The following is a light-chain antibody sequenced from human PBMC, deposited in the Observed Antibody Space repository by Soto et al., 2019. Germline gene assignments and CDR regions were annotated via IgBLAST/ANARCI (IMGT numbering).Light chain of an antibody. CDR1: QSVSRY. CDR3: QQHINWPLT. CDR2: DAS. V-gene: IGKV3-11*01. J-gene: IGKJ4*01. Sequence: EIVLTQSPATLSLSPGERATLSCRASQSVSRYLAWYQQKPGQAPRLLIYDASSRATGIPDRFSGSGSGADFTLTISSLEPEDFALYYCQQHINWPLTFGGGTKVDIK.